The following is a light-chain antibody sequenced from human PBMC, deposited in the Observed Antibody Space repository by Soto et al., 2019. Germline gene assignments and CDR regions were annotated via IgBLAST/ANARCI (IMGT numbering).Light chain of an antibody. CDR1: QSISSY. CDR2: AAS. J-gene: IGKJ1*01. CDR3: QPTYSTPPGT. V-gene: IGKV1-39*01. Sequence: DIQMTQSPSSLSASVGDRVTITCRASQSISSYLNWYQQKPGKAPNLLIYAASSLQSGVPSRFSGSGSGTDFTLTISSLQPEDFATYYCQPTYSTPPGTFGQGTKVEIK.